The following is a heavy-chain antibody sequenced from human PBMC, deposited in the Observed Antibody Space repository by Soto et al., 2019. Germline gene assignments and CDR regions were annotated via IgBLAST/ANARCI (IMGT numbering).Heavy chain of an antibody. D-gene: IGHD2-2*01. Sequence: QLQLQESGPGLLKPSETLSLTCSVSGGSISSKSYSWGWIRQPPGKGLEWIGTFYYSENTYYNPSLKSRVTISVDTPKNQFSLKLSSVTAADTAVYYCAKLAGYCSGNSCHGDYAMDVWGQGTTVTVSS. CDR2: FYYSENT. CDR3: AKLAGYCSGNSCHGDYAMDV. CDR1: GGSISSKSYS. J-gene: IGHJ6*02. V-gene: IGHV4-39*01.